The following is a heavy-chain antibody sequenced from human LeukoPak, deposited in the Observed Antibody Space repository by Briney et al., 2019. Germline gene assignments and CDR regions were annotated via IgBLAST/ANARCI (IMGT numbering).Heavy chain of an antibody. CDR1: GASSTDTY. J-gene: IGHJ6*03. D-gene: IGHD3-10*01. V-gene: IGHV4-59*01. Sequence: PSETLSFTSTVSGASSTDTYWSWLRQPPGKGLEGFAYIYYRGGTNYNPSLKSRFNISVDNSKKQFYLQLSPLTADATAVYYCGRTTMVRVIYYMDIWGKGTPVTISS. CDR3: GRTTMVRVIYYMDI. CDR2: IYYRGGT.